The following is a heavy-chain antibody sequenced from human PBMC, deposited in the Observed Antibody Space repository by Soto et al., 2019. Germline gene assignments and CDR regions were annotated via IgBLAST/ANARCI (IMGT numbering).Heavy chain of an antibody. CDR3: ARDQLFYNDISGRPLNVFDV. J-gene: IGHJ3*01. CDR2: ISSSSSTI. Sequence: GGSLRLSCAASGFTFSSYSMNWVRQAPGKGLEWVSYISSSSSTIYYADSVKGRFTISRDNAKNSLYLQMNSLRAEDTAVYYCARDQLFYNDISGRPLNVFDVWGQGTMDTVSS. CDR1: GFTFSSYS. D-gene: IGHD3-22*01. V-gene: IGHV3-48*01.